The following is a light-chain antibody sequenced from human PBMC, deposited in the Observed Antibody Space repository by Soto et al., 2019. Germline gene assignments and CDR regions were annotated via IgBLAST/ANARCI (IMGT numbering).Light chain of an antibody. V-gene: IGKV3-20*01. Sequence: EIVLTQSPGTLSLSPGERATLSCRASQSVSSSYLAWYQQKPGQAPRLLIYGASSRATGIPDRFSGSGSGTDFTLTISRLEPEDFAVYYCKQYGSSQTFGQGTKGDIK. CDR1: QSVSSSY. J-gene: IGKJ1*01. CDR3: KQYGSSQT. CDR2: GAS.